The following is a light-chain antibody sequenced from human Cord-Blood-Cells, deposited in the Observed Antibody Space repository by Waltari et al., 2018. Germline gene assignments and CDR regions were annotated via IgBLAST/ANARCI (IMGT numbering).Light chain of an antibody. CDR1: SIDVGVFNR. V-gene: IGLV2-18*02. Sequence: PLPHPPPVSGSPVQSGPISSTGPSIDVGVFNRVSWNQQPPDTAPKLMISEVINRPSGLPDRFSGSKSGNTASLTISGLQAEDEADYYCSSYTSSSTVVFGGGTKLTVL. CDR2: EVI. J-gene: IGLJ2*01. CDR3: SSYTSSSTVV.